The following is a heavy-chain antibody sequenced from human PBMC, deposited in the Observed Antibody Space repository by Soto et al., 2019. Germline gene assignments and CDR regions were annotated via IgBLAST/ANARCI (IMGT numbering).Heavy chain of an antibody. CDR2: ISHSGST. Sequence: QVQLQESGPGLVKPSQTLSLSCTVSGGSISSAAYYWSWIRQHPGKGLEWIGYISHSGSTYCTPSLESRVIISADTSKNQFSLNLTSVTAADTAVYYCAREYTYGSNFFDCWGQGALVTVSS. V-gene: IGHV4-31*03. CDR3: AREYTYGSNFFDC. D-gene: IGHD5-18*01. J-gene: IGHJ4*02. CDR1: GGSISSAAYY.